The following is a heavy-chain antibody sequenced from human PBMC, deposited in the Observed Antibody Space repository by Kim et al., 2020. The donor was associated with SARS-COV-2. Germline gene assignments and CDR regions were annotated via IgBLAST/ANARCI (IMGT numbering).Heavy chain of an antibody. CDR3: ASGHCSGPTCPVAGWSDM. Sequence: GGSLRLSCVASQFTFTDHCMNWVRQAPGKGLEWVASISQDGGETYYLDSLEGRSTISRDNAKNSLFLEMNSLGAEDTALYFCASGHCSGPTCPVAGWSDMWGQGTGVTVTS. CDR1: QFTFTDHC. V-gene: IGHV3-7*03. D-gene: IGHD2-21*01. J-gene: IGHJ3*02. CDR2: ISQDGGET.